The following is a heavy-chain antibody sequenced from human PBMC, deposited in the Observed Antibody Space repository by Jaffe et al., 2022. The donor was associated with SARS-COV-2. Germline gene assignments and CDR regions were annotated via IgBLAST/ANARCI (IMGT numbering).Heavy chain of an antibody. D-gene: IGHD6-19*01. CDR2: ISSSSSYI. Sequence: EVQLVESGGGLVKPGGSLRLSCAASGFTFSSYSMNWVRQAPGKGLEWVSSISSSSSYIYYADSVKGRFTISRDNAKNSLYLQMNSLRAEDTAVYYCARDRYSSGWYHYYYYGMDVWGQGTTVTVSS. CDR1: GFTFSSYS. V-gene: IGHV3-21*01. CDR3: ARDRYSSGWYHYYYYGMDV. J-gene: IGHJ6*02.